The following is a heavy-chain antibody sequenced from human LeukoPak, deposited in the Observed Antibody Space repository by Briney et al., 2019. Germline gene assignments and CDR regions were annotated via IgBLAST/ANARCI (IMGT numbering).Heavy chain of an antibody. V-gene: IGHV3-23*01. J-gene: IGHJ4*02. D-gene: IGHD2-21*02. CDR2: ISSSGANT. Sequence: GGSLRLSCAASGFSFSNAWMSWVRQAPGKGLEWVSSISSSGANTYYADSVKGRFTIARDNSKNTLYLQMSSLRAEDTAVYYCAKRDRPCSGDCSAPYYFDYWGQGTLVTVSS. CDR3: AKRDRPCSGDCSAPYYFDY. CDR1: GFSFSNAW.